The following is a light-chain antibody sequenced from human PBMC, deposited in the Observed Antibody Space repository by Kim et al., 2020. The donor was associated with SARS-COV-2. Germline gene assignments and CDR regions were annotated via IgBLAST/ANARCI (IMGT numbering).Light chain of an antibody. CDR2: GAS. CDR1: QTVSSNY. CDR3: QQYGTSPLT. V-gene: IGKV3-20*01. J-gene: IGKJ4*01. Sequence: EIVLTQSPGTLSLSPGETATVSCRASQTVSSNYLAWYQQKPGQAPRLLIYGASSRATGIPDRFSGSGSETDFTLTISRLDPEDFAMYYCQQYGTSPLTFGGETKVDIK.